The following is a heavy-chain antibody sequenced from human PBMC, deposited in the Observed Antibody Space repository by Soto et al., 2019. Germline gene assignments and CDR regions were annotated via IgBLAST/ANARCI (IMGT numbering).Heavy chain of an antibody. D-gene: IGHD2-2*01. J-gene: IGHJ6*02. CDR3: ARDTVGIYCSSTSRWVNHVDV. CDR2: IYYSGST. Sequence: SETLSLTCTVSGGSISSYYWSWIRQPPGKGLEWIGYIYYSGSTNYNPSLKSRVTISVDTSKNQFSLKLSSVTAADTAVYYCARDTVGIYCSSTSRWVNHVDVWGQGTTVTVSS. CDR1: GGSISSYY. V-gene: IGHV4-59*01.